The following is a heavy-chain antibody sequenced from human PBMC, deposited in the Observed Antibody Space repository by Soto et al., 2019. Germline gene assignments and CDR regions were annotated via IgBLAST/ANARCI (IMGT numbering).Heavy chain of an antibody. CDR3: ARRDYNYAYFVF. J-gene: IGHJ4*02. D-gene: IGHD5-18*01. Sequence: XESLKISGKGSGYSFTNYWVSLVRQMPGKGLEWMGIIYPDDSDTRYSPSFQGQVIISVDQSISTAYLQWSSLQASDTAMYYCARRDYNYAYFVFWGQGTLVTVSS. CDR1: GYSFTNYW. CDR2: IYPDDSDT. V-gene: IGHV5-51*01.